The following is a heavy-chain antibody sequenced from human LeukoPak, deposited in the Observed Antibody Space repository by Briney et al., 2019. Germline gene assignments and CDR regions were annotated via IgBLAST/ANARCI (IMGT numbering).Heavy chain of an antibody. Sequence: PGGSLRLSCAASGFIFSDYYMSWVRQTPGKGLEWISYITSSGGTTYYADSVKGRFIISTDNAKNSLNLQMNSLRVEDTAVYYCARGPPYGSRSDFLDYWGLGTLVTVSS. D-gene: IGHD3-10*01. J-gene: IGHJ4*02. CDR3: ARGPPYGSRSDFLDY. V-gene: IGHV3-11*04. CDR1: GFIFSDYY. CDR2: ITSSGGTT.